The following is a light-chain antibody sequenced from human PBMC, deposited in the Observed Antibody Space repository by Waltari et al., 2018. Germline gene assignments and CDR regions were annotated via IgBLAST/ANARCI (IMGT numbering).Light chain of an antibody. J-gene: IGKJ1*01. V-gene: IGKV3-20*01. CDR2: GAS. CDR3: HQYGTSPKT. Sequence: EIVLTQSPGTLSLSPGEGAALSCRASQNVGSNYLAWYQQKPGQAPRLLIHGASNRATGIPDRFSGRGSGTDFTLTVSRLEPEDFAVYYCHQYGTSPKTFGQGTKVELK. CDR1: QNVGSNY.